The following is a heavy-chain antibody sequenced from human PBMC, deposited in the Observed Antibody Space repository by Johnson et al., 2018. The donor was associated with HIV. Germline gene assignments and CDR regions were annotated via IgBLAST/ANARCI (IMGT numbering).Heavy chain of an antibody. CDR3: AKDWGIAAAGTDAFDI. J-gene: IGHJ3*02. CDR2: ISYDGSNK. D-gene: IGHD6-13*01. CDR1: GFTFSSYA. Sequence: QVQLVESGGGVVQPGRSLRLSCAASGFTFSSYAMHWVRQAPGKGLEWVAVISYDGSNKYYAYSVKVRFTISRDNSKNTLYLQMNSLRAEDTAVYYCAKDWGIAAAGTDAFDIWGQGTMVTVSS. V-gene: IGHV3-30*04.